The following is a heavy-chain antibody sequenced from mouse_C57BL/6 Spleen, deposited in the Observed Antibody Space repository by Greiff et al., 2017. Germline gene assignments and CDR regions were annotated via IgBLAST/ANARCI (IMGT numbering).Heavy chain of an antibody. J-gene: IGHJ3*01. Sequence: EVQRVESGGGLVKPGGSLKLSCAASGFTFSDYGMHWVRQAPEKGLEWVAYISSGSSTIYYADTVKGRFTISRDNAKNTLFLQMTSLRSEDTAMYYCARGSYDGLFAYWGQGTLVTVSA. CDR3: ARGSYDGLFAY. CDR1: GFTFSDYG. D-gene: IGHD2-3*01. V-gene: IGHV5-17*01. CDR2: ISSGSSTI.